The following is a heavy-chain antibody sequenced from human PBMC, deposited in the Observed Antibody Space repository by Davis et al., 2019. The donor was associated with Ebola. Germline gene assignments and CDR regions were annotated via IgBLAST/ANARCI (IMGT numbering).Heavy chain of an antibody. Sequence: GGSLKISCKGSGYSFTSYWIGWVRQMPGKGLEWMGIIYPGDSDTRYSPSFQGQVTISADKSISTAYLQWSSLKASDTAMYYCARHRTAGGATGTDFDYWGQGTLVTVSS. CDR1: GYSFTSYW. CDR3: ARHRTAGGATGTDFDY. J-gene: IGHJ4*02. V-gene: IGHV5-51*01. CDR2: IYPGDSDT. D-gene: IGHD1-26*01.